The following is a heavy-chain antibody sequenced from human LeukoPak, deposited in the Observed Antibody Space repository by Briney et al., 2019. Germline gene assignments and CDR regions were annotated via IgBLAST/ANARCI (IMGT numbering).Heavy chain of an antibody. D-gene: IGHD3-3*01. CDR1: GGSLTSRNYY. Sequence: SEALSPTCSVSGGSLTSRNYYWGWIRQPPGKGLEWIGSISYSGSTYYNPSLQSRGTILVDTSKNQFSLMVSSVTAADTALYYCARHLAYDFWSGPSPSFDYWGQGALVTVSS. J-gene: IGHJ4*02. CDR3: ARHLAYDFWSGPSPSFDY. V-gene: IGHV4-39*01. CDR2: ISYSGST.